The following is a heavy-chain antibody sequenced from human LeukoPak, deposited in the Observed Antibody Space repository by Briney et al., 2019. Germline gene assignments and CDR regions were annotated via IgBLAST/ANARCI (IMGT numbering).Heavy chain of an antibody. D-gene: IGHD1-14*01. J-gene: IGHJ5*02. V-gene: IGHV5-51*01. CDR1: GYSFTSYW. CDR3: ARPRFNTNPEGWFDP. Sequence: GESLKISCKGSGYSFTSYWIGWVRQMPGKGLEWMGIIYPGDSDTRYSPSFQGQVTISADKSISTAYLQWSSLKASDTAMYYCARPRFNTNPEGWFDPWGQGTLVTVSS. CDR2: IYPGDSDT.